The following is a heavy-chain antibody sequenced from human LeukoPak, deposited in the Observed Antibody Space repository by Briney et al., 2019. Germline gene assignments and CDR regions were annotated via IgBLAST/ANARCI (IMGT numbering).Heavy chain of an antibody. CDR2: INGDGSST. CDR1: GFTFDDYA. Sequence: GGSLRLSCAASGFTFDDYAMHWVRQAPGKGLEWFSLINGDGSSTYYADSGKGRLTISTANSKTYLYLQMNRFDDKDTAFYYCAKGIGDVPYNWFDPWGQGTLVTVSS. V-gene: IGHV3-43*02. J-gene: IGHJ5*02. CDR3: AKGIGDVPYNWFDP. D-gene: IGHD2-2*01.